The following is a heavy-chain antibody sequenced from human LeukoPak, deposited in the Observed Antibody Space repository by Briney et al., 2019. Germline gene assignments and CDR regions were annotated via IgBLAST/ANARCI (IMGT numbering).Heavy chain of an antibody. V-gene: IGHV3-21*04. Sequence: GGSLRLTCAASGFTFSSYTMNWVRQAPGKGLEWVSCISSNSDYIFHADSLKGRVTISRDNAKNSLYLQMNSLRAEDTAIYYCARGDTTVTRHFDYWGQGTLVTVSS. CDR2: ISSNSDYI. D-gene: IGHD4-17*01. CDR1: GFTFSSYT. CDR3: ARGDTTVTRHFDY. J-gene: IGHJ4*02.